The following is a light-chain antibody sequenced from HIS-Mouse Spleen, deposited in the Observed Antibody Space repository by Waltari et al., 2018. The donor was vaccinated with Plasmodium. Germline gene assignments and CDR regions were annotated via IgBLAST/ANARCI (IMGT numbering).Light chain of an antibody. CDR1: QSVSSY. V-gene: IGKV3-11*01. Sequence: EIVLTQSPATLSLSPGERATLSCRASQSVSSYVAWYPQKPAQAPRLLIYDASNRATGLPASFSGSGSGTDFTLTISSLEPEDFAVYYCQQRSNWPRVLTFGGGTKVEIK. J-gene: IGKJ4*01. CDR2: DAS. CDR3: QQRSNWPRVLT.